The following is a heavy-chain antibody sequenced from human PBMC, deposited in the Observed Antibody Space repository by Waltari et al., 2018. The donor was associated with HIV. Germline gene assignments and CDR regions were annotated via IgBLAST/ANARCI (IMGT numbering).Heavy chain of an antibody. J-gene: IGHJ5*02. D-gene: IGHD6-25*01. CDR2: THPNSGRT. V-gene: IGHV1-8*01. CDR3: AKSLAAAGTRGWFDT. CDR1: GNTFTSSQ. Sequence: QVHLVQSATEVKKPGASVKVSCQASGNTFTSSQIHWVRQAAGQGLEWMGWTHPNSGRTGYARKFQCRVKMTSNTSTSTVYMELSSLRSEDTAIYYCAKSLAAAGTRGWFDTWGQGTLVTVSS.